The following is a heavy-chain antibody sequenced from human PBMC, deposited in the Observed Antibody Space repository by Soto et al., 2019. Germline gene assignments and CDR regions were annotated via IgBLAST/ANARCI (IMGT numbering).Heavy chain of an antibody. Sequence: QVQLVQSGAEVKKPGSSVKVSCKASGGTFGSYAISWVRQAPGQGLEWMGGIIPIPGTANYAQKFQGRVTIAADESTSKAYMELSSLSSEDTAVYYCARSQGSSTSLEIYYYYYYGMDVWGHGTTVTVSS. CDR2: IIPIPGTA. D-gene: IGHD2-2*01. CDR3: ARSQGSSTSLEIYYYYYYGMDV. CDR1: GGTFGSYA. J-gene: IGHJ6*02. V-gene: IGHV1-69*01.